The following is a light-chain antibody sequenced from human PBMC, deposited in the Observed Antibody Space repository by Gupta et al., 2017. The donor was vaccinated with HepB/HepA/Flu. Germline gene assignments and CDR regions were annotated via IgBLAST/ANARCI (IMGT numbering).Light chain of an antibody. CDR2: DVS. CDR3: CSYDGSSWV. V-gene: IGLV2-11*01. J-gene: IGLJ3*02. Sequence: QSALTQPRSVSGSPGQSLTISCTGTSSDVGGYNYASWYQPHPGQAPKRRRYDVSKRPSRVPFFVSGAKSGNTDLLIISGLQAEDEADYYCCSYDGSSWVFGGGTKLTVL. CDR1: SSDVGGYNY.